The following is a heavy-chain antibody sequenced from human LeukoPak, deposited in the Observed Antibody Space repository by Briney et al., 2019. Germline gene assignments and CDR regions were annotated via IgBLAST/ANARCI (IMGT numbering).Heavy chain of an antibody. V-gene: IGHV3-23*01. J-gene: IGHJ4*02. D-gene: IGHD3-10*01. CDR1: GFSFNKYA. CDR2: MTGGGAT. CDR3: AKDKIVGDGRWDFDY. Sequence: GGSLRLSCVGSGFSFNKYAASWVRQAPGKGLEWVAGMTGGGATYHADSVKGRFVISRDNFKNTVYLQMNSLRAEDTALYFCAKDKIVGDGRWDFDYWGQGTLVTVSS.